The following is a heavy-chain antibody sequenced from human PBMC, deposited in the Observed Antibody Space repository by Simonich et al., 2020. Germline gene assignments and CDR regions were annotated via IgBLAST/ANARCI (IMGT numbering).Heavy chain of an antibody. CDR2: FRWNGGSK. J-gene: IGHJ4*02. CDR1: GFTFDDYA. CDR3: AKDGGYCTNGVCYYFDY. D-gene: IGHD2-8*01. V-gene: IGHV3-9*01. Sequence: EVQLVESGGGLVQPGRSLRLSCAASGFTFDDYAMHWVRQAPGKGLGRVAGFRWNGGSKGYADSLKGRFTISRDNAKNSLYLQMNSLRAEDTALYYCAKDGGYCTNGVCYYFDYWGQGTLVTVSS.